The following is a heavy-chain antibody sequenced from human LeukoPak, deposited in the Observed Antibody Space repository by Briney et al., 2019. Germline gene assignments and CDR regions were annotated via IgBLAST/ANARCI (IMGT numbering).Heavy chain of an antibody. Sequence: GGSLRLSCAASGFTFDDYAMHWVRQAPGKGLEWVSGISWNSGSIGYADSVKGRFTISRDNAKNSLYLQMNSLRAEGTALYYCAKTPSEYYYDSSGYFDYWGQGTLVTVSS. J-gene: IGHJ4*02. V-gene: IGHV3-9*01. CDR1: GFTFDDYA. CDR2: ISWNSGSI. D-gene: IGHD3-22*01. CDR3: AKTPSEYYYDSSGYFDY.